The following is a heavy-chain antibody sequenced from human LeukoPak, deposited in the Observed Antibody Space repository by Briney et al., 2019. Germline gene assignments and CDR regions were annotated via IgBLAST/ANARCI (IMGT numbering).Heavy chain of an antibody. CDR3: ARDAYPYASDS. CDR2: MKQDGSLI. Sequence: GGSLRLSCAASGFTFSDYWMAWLRQAPGGGLGWVANMKQDGSLIDYVDSVKGRFTISRDNAKNLLYLQMDSLRADDTAVYYCARDAYPYASDSWGQGTLVTISS. J-gene: IGHJ1*01. V-gene: IGHV3-7*01. CDR1: GFTFSDYW. D-gene: IGHD2-2*01.